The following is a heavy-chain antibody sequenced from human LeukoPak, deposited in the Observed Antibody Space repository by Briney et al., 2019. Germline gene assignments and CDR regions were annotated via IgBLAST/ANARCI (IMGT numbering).Heavy chain of an antibody. V-gene: IGHV3-9*01. D-gene: IGHD6-19*01. J-gene: IGHJ3*01. CDR3: AKAVAAPGAFDF. Sequence: GGSLRLSCAASGFTFDESAMHWVRQVPGKGLEWVAGIGWDSKSIIYADSMKGRFTISRDNAKNSLYLQMNSLRPEDTALYYCAKAVAAPGAFDFWGRGTVVTVSS. CDR1: GFTFDESA. CDR2: IGWDSKSI.